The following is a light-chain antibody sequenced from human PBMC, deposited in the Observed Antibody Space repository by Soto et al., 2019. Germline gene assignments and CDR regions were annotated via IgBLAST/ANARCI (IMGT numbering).Light chain of an antibody. CDR2: GAS. CDR3: LYDYDYPLT. J-gene: IGKJ1*01. CDR1: QDIRTD. Sequence: AIHMTQSPSSLSASVGDTIIITCRTSQDIRTDLGWYQQKPGQAPVFLISGASDLQSGVSSRFSGRGSGTEFALTISSLQREDFATYYCLYDYDYPLTFGPGTKVEMK. V-gene: IGKV1-6*01.